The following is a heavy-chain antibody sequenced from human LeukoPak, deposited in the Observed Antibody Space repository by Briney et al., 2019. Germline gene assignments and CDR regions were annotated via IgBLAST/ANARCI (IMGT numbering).Heavy chain of an antibody. V-gene: IGHV3-33*01. CDR3: ARESIVVVPTTMDDASDI. J-gene: IGHJ3*02. CDR1: GFSFSNYG. D-gene: IGHD2-2*01. CDR2: IYYDGRNK. Sequence: GGSLRLSCAASGFSFSNYGMHWVRQAPGKGLEWVSLIYYDGRNKYSADSVKGRFTISRDNAKNALYLQMHSLRVEDTAVYYCARESIVVVPTTMDDASDIWGQETMVTVSS.